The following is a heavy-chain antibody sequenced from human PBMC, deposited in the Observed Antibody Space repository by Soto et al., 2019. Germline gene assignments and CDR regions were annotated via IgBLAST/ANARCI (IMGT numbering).Heavy chain of an antibody. D-gene: IGHD6-6*01. V-gene: IGHV3-33*01. CDR3: ARDDHKRVDAFDI. Sequence: QVQLVESGGGVVQPGRSLRLSCAASGFTFSSYGMHWVRQAPGKGLEWVAVIWYDGSNKYYADSVKGRFTIPRDNSKNTLYLQMNSLRAEDTAVYYCARDDHKRVDAFDIRGQGTMVTVSS. CDR2: IWYDGSNK. CDR1: GFTFSSYG. J-gene: IGHJ3*02.